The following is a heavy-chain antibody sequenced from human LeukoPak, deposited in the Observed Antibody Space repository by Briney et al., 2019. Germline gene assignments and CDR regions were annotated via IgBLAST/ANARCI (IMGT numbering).Heavy chain of an antibody. CDR1: GFTFSSYE. Sequence: PGGSLRLSCAASGFTFSSYEMNWVRQAPGKGLEWVSYISSSGSTIYYADSVKGRFTISRDNAKNSLYLQMNSLRAEDTAVYYCARDHLHCSSTSCYWTPDYGMDVWGQGTTVTVSS. J-gene: IGHJ6*02. D-gene: IGHD2-2*01. V-gene: IGHV3-48*03. CDR2: ISSSGSTI. CDR3: ARDHLHCSSTSCYWTPDYGMDV.